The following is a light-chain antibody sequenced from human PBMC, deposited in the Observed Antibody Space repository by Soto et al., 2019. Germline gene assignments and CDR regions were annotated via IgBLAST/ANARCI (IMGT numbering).Light chain of an antibody. V-gene: IGKV1-5*01. CDR3: QQYNSYSPT. Sequence: DIQMTQSPSTLSASVGDRVTITCRASQSISSWLAWYHPKPGKAPKLLIYDASSLESGVPSRFSGSGSGTEFTLTISSLQPDDFATYYCQQYNSYSPTFGQGTKVEIK. CDR1: QSISSW. CDR2: DAS. J-gene: IGKJ1*01.